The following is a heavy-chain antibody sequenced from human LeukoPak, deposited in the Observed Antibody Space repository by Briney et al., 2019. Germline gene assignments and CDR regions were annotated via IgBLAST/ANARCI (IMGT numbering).Heavy chain of an antibody. V-gene: IGHV3-9*03. CDR3: AKDQGIAAAGSFDY. CDR2: ISWNSGSI. Sequence: GRSLRLSCAASGFTFDDDAMHWVRQAPGKGLEGVSGISWNSGSIGYADSVKGRFTISRDNAKNSLYLQMNSLRAEDMALYYCAKDQGIAAAGSFDYWGQGTLVTVSS. J-gene: IGHJ4*02. D-gene: IGHD6-13*01. CDR1: GFTFDDDA.